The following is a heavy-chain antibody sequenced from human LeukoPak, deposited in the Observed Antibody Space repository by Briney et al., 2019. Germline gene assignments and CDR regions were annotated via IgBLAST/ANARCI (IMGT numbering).Heavy chain of an antibody. V-gene: IGHV3-23*01. D-gene: IGHD3-10*01. CDR2: ISGSGGST. CDR1: DFAFSNYA. Sequence: GGSLRLSCETSDFAFSNYAMSWVRQAPGKGLEWVSAISGSGGSTYYADSVKGRFTISRDNSKNTLYLQMNSLRAEDTAVYYCAKKRGSGSYPSWGQGTLVTVSS. CDR3: AKKRGSGSYPS. J-gene: IGHJ5*02.